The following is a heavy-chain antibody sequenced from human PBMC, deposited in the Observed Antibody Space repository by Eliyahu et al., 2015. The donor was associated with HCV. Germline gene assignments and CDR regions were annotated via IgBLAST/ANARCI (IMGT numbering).Heavy chain of an antibody. CDR1: GFTFSDYY. J-gene: IGHJ4*02. CDR3: ARVMVVNYYDSSGYPLYFDY. D-gene: IGHD3-22*01. V-gene: IGHV3-11*05. Sequence: QVQLVESGGGLVKPGGSLRLSCAASGFTFSDYYMSWIRQAPGKELEWVSYISSSSSYTNYADSVKGRFTISRDNAKNSLYLQMNSLRAEDTAVYYCARVMVVNYYDSSGYPLYFDYWGQGTLVTVSS. CDR2: ISSSSSYT.